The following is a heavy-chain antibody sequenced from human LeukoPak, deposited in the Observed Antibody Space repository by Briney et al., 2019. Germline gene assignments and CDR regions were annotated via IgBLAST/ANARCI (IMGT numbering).Heavy chain of an antibody. CDR1: GGSISSYY. Sequence: SETLSLTCTVSGGSISSYYWSWIRQPPGKGLEWIGYIYYSGSTNCNPSLKSRVTISVDTSKNQFSLKLSSVTAADTAVYYCARVWDSSGYGNAFDIWGQGTMVTVSS. CDR3: ARVWDSSGYGNAFDI. CDR2: IYYSGST. D-gene: IGHD3-22*01. V-gene: IGHV4-59*08. J-gene: IGHJ3*02.